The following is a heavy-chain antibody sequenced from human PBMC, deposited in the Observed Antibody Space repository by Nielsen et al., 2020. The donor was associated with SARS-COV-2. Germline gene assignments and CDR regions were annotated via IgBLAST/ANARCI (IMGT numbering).Heavy chain of an antibody. CDR3: ARRPGYYYYYMDV. Sequence: SETLSLTCSVANDYIRSSDYYWSWIRQPPGKGLEWIGYIYYSGSTNYNPSLKSRVTISVDTSKNQFSLKLSSVTAADTAVYYCARRPGYYYYYMDVWGKGTTVTVSS. CDR2: IYYSGST. D-gene: IGHD6-6*01. J-gene: IGHJ6*03. CDR1: NDYIRSSDYY. V-gene: IGHV4-61*08.